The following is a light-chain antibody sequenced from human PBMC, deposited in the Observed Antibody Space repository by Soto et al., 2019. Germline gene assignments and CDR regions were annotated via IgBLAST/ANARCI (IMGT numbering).Light chain of an antibody. CDR3: CSYTASYTFVV. J-gene: IGLJ7*01. V-gene: IGLV2-11*01. CDR1: SNAVGGHNY. Sequence: QSALTQPRSLSGSPGQLVTMSCTGASNAVGGHNYVSWFQQHPGNAPKLLIYDVSKRPSGVPDRFSGSKSGNTASLTISGLQAEDEADYYCCSYTASYTFVVFGGGTQLTVL. CDR2: DVS.